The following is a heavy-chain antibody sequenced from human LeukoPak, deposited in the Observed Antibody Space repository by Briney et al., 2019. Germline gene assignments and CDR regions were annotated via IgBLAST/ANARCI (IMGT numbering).Heavy chain of an antibody. J-gene: IGHJ4*02. V-gene: IGHV4-38-2*02. CDR2: IYHSGNT. CDR1: GYSIRSGYY. Sequence: SETLSLTGTISGYSIRSGYYWGWIRQPPGKGLEWIGSIYHSGNTYYNPSLKSRVTISVDTSKNQFSLKLSSVTAADTAVYYCARGQGPSVPFDYWGQGTLVTVSS. CDR3: ARGQGPSVPFDY.